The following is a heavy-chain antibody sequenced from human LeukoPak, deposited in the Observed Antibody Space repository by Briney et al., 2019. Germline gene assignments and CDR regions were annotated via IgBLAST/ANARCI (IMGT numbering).Heavy chain of an antibody. CDR1: GYTFTSYG. CDR2: ISAYNGNT. D-gene: IGHD3-22*01. CDR3: AKRGVVIRVILVGFHKEAYYFDS. V-gene: IGHV1-18*01. Sequence: ASVKVSCKASGYTFTSYGVSWVRQAPGQGLEWMGWISAYNGNTNYAQKLQGRVTMTTDTSTSTAYMELRSLRSDDTAVYFCAKRGVVIRVILVGFHKEAYYFDSWGQGALVTVSS. J-gene: IGHJ4*02.